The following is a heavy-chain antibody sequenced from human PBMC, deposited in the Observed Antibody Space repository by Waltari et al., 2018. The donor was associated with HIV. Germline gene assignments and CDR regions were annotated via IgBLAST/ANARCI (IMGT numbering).Heavy chain of an antibody. D-gene: IGHD2-15*01. J-gene: IGHJ3*01. CDR3: AGQMTLYDAFDV. CDR1: GFSLTGYY. V-gene: IGHV1-2*02. Sequence: QVQMVQSGAAVTKPGPSVQVSCKTSGFSLTGYYIHWVRQAPGQGLEWMGWIYWNTGDTNCGMQFDGRVTMTRDTSMRTAYMKLRTLRSDDTALYYCAGQMTLYDAFDVWGQGTVVTVSS. CDR2: IYWNTGDT.